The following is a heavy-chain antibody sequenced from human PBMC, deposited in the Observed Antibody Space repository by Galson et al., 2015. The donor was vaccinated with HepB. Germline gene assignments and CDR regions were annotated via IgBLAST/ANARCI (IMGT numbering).Heavy chain of an antibody. D-gene: IGHD4-11*01. V-gene: IGHV3-21*06. CDR1: GFTITRYN. Sequence: SLRLSCAASGFTITRYNMNWVRQAPGKGLEWVSSISSSSSYIYYADSVKGRFTISRDNAKNSLYLEMSSLRAEDTAVYYCASEGYSNGYFLGWGQGTLVTVSS. J-gene: IGHJ4*02. CDR3: ASEGYSNGYFLG. CDR2: ISSSSSYI.